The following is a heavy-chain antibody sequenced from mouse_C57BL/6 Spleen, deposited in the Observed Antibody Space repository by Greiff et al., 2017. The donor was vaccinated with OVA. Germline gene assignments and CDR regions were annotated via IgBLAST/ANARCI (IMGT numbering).Heavy chain of an antibody. CDR2: INPGSGGT. J-gene: IGHJ4*01. D-gene: IGHD1-1*01. Sequence: QVQLQQSGAELVRPGTSVKVSCKASGYAFTNSLIEWVKQRPGQGLEWIGVINPGSGGTNYNEKFKGKATLTADKSSSTAYMQLSSLTSEDSAVYFCARPYYYGSSYAMDYWGQGTSVTVSS. V-gene: IGHV1-54*01. CDR3: ARPYYYGSSYAMDY. CDR1: GYAFTNSL.